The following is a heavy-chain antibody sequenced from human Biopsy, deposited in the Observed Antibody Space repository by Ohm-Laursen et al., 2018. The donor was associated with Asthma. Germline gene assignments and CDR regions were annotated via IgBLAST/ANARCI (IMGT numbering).Heavy chain of an antibody. Sequence: GTLSLTCTVSGGSISSGGYYWSWIRQHPGKGLEWIGYIYYSGSTNYNPSLKSRVTISVDTSKNQFSLKLSSVTAADTAVYYCARDFVDSAMDYFDYWGQGTLVTVSP. V-gene: IGHV4-61*08. CDR2: IYYSGST. CDR3: ARDFVDSAMDYFDY. D-gene: IGHD5-18*01. J-gene: IGHJ4*02. CDR1: GGSISSGGYY.